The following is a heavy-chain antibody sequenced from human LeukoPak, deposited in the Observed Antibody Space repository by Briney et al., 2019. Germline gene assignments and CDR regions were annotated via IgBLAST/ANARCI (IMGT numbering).Heavy chain of an antibody. CDR1: GFTFSNYA. D-gene: IGHD1-26*01. V-gene: IGHV3-23*01. CDR3: AKDAVGTTLGYYFDY. J-gene: IGHJ4*02. Sequence: GGSLRLSCAASGFTFSNYAMSWVRQAPGKGLEWVSGISGRGGSTYYADSVKGRFAISRDNSKNTLYLQLISPRAEDTAVYYCAKDAVGTTLGYYFDYWGQGALVTVSS. CDR2: ISGRGGST.